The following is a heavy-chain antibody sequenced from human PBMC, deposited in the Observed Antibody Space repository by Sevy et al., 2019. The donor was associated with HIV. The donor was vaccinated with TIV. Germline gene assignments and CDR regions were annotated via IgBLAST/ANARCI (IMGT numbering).Heavy chain of an antibody. J-gene: IGHJ4*02. CDR3: ARLKLHYDPYYFDL. Sequence: GESLKISCAASGFTFSTYGMHWVRQAPGKGLEWLAVIWFDGSNEYYADSVKGRFTISRDIAKNTLHLQMNSLRAEDTAVYYCARLKLHYDPYYFDLWGQGTLVTVSS. V-gene: IGHV3-33*01. CDR2: IWFDGSNE. CDR1: GFTFSTYG. D-gene: IGHD3-16*01.